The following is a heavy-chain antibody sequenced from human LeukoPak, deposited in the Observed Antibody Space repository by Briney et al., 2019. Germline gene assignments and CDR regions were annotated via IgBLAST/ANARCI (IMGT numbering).Heavy chain of an antibody. Sequence: GAALKISYKGSGSGFTSYWISWVRPMPGKGREWRGRIDPSESYTNYSPSFQGHVTISADKSISTAYLQWSSLKASDTAMYYCARHALSSSGSFDYWGQGTLVTVSS. V-gene: IGHV5-10-1*01. CDR2: IDPSESYT. D-gene: IGHD6-19*01. J-gene: IGHJ4*02. CDR1: GSGFTSYW. CDR3: ARHALSSSGSFDY.